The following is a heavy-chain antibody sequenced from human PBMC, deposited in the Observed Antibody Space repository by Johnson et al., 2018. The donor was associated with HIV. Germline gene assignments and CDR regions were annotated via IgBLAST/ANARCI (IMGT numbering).Heavy chain of an antibody. CDR2: ISYDGNNT. J-gene: IGHJ3*02. V-gene: IGHV3-30*18. CDR1: GFTFSGYG. D-gene: IGHD4/OR15-4a*01. Sequence: QVQLVESGGGAVQPGKSLRLSCAASGFTFSGYGMHWVRQAPGKGLEWVAVISYDGNNTYYADSVKGRFTVSRDNSQNTLYLQINTLRTEDTAVYYCANLGDYSGLNGFDIWGQGTMVTVSS. CDR3: ANLGDYSGLNGFDI.